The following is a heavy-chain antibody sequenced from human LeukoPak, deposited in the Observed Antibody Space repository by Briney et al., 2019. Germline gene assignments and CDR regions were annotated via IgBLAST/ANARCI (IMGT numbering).Heavy chain of an antibody. J-gene: IGHJ4*02. CDR2: INHSGST. Sequence: SETLSLTCAVYGVSFSGYYWSWIRQPPGKGLEWIGEINHSGSTNYNPSLKSRVTISVDTSKNQFSLKLSSVTAADTAVYYCARGFKRYYYDSSGPVDYWGQGTLVTVSS. CDR1: GVSFSGYY. D-gene: IGHD3-22*01. CDR3: ARGFKRYYYDSSGPVDY. V-gene: IGHV4-34*01.